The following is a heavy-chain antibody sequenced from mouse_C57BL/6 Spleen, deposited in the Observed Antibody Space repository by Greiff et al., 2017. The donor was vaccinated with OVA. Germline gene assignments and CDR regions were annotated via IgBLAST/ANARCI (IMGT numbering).Heavy chain of an antibody. J-gene: IGHJ2*01. CDR3: ARSGVLRREDYFDY. V-gene: IGHV1-50*01. CDR1: GYTFTSYW. CDR2: IDPSDSYT. Sequence: QVQLQQPGAELVKPGASVKLSCKASGYTFTSYWMQWVKQRPGQGLEWIGEIDPSDSYTNYNQKFKGKSTLTVDKSSSTAYMQLSSLTSEDSAVYYCARSGVLRREDYFDYWGQGTTLTVSS. D-gene: IGHD1-1*01.